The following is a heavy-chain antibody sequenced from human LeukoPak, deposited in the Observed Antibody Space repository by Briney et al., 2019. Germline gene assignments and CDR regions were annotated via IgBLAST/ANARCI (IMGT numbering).Heavy chain of an antibody. CDR1: GGSISSYY. V-gene: IGHV4-59*08. J-gene: IGHJ5*02. CDR3: ARHRYGDYPPLYNWFDP. CDR2: IYYSGST. Sequence: PSETLSLTCTVSGGSISSYYWSWIRQPPGKGLEWIAYIYYSGSTNYNPSLKSRVTISIDMSKNQFSLKLNSVTAADTAVYYCARHRYGDYPPLYNWFDPWGQGTLVTVSS. D-gene: IGHD4-17*01.